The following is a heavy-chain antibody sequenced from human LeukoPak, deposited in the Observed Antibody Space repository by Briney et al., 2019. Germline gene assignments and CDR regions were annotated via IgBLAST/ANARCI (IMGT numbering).Heavy chain of an antibody. D-gene: IGHD3-22*01. V-gene: IGHV4-59*01. CDR1: GGSITNNY. CDR3: ARDYYDSSGYCAFDI. Sequence: SETLSLTCTVSGGSITNNYWSWIRQPPGKGLEWIGYIYYTGSTNYNPSLKSRVTISVDTSKNQFSLKLSSVTAADTAVYYCARDYYDSSGYCAFDIWGQGTMVTVSS. J-gene: IGHJ3*02. CDR2: IYYTGST.